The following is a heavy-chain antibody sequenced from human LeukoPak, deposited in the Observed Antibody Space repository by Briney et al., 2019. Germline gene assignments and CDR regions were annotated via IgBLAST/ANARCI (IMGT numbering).Heavy chain of an antibody. Sequence: PSETLSLTCTLSGGLISIFYWSWIRQPPGKGLEYIGYISYSGTTSYNPSLKSRITISVDTSKNQFSLKLTSVTAADTAVYYCARDKGLPQAFDLWGQGTMVTVSS. V-gene: IGHV4-59*01. D-gene: IGHD5/OR15-5a*01. CDR3: ARDKGLPQAFDL. CDR1: GGLISIFY. CDR2: ISYSGTT. J-gene: IGHJ3*01.